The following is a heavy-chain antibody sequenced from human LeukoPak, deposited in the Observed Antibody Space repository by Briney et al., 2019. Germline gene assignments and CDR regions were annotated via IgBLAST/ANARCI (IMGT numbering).Heavy chain of an antibody. CDR2: INPNSGGT. Sequence: GASVKVSCKASGYTFTSYDINWVRQATGQGLEWMGWINPNSGGTNYAQKFQGRVTVTRDTSISTAYMEMSRLRSDDTAVYYCARAPGDYGEDYWGQGTLVTVSS. D-gene: IGHD4-17*01. CDR1: GYTFTSYD. J-gene: IGHJ4*02. V-gene: IGHV1-2*02. CDR3: ARAPGDYGEDY.